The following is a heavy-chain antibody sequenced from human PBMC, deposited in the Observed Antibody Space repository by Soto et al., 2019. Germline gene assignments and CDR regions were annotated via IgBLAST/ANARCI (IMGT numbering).Heavy chain of an antibody. Sequence: ASVKVSCKASGYTFTGYYIHWVRQAPGQGLEWMGWINPNGGGTNYAQKFQDWVTMTRDTSISTAYMELSRLKSDDTAVYYCARVATFFGVVPDYWGEGTLVTVSS. J-gene: IGHJ4*02. V-gene: IGHV1-2*04. CDR1: GYTFTGYY. CDR3: ARVATFFGVVPDY. CDR2: INPNGGGT. D-gene: IGHD3-3*01.